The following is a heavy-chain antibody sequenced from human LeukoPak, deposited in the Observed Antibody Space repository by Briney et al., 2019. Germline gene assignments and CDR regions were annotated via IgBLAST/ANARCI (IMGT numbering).Heavy chain of an antibody. D-gene: IGHD2-2*01. J-gene: IGHJ4*02. CDR1: GFTFSNYG. V-gene: IGHV3-23*01. CDR3: AKDDSDIVVVPAAYFDY. CDR2: ISGSGGST. Sequence: PWGSLRLSGAASGFTFSNYGMSWVRQAPGKGLEWVSSISGSGGSTYYADSVKGRFSISRDNSKNTLYLQMNSLRAEDTAVYYCAKDDSDIVVVPAAYFDYWGQGTLVTVSS.